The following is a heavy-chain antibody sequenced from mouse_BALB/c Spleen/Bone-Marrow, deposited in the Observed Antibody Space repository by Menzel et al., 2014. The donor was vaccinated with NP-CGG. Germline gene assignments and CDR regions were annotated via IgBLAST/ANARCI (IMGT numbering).Heavy chain of an antibody. V-gene: IGHV7-1*02. J-gene: IGHJ3*01. CDR2: SRNKAKYYTT. Sequence: EVNVVESGGGLVQPGDSLILSCAPSGFTFSDFYMEWVRQPPGKRLEWIAASRNKAKYYTTEYSASVKGRFIVSRDTSQSVLYLQMNALRAEDTAIYYCARDVGYGNYFVYWGQGTLVTVSA. D-gene: IGHD2-10*02. CDR3: ARDVGYGNYFVY. CDR1: GFTFSDFY.